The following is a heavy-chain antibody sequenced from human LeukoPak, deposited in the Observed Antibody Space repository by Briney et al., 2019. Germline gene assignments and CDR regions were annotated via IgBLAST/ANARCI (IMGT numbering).Heavy chain of an antibody. V-gene: IGHV3-64*04. J-gene: IGHJ4*02. D-gene: IGHD2-2*01. CDR1: GFTFTDHP. CDR3: ARAPLGSPMDY. CDR2: ISPSGHRT. Sequence: GGSLRLSCAASGFTFTDHPMHWVRQTSGKRLEYVSAISPSGHRTWYADSVRGRFTISRDNAKNTLYLQMNSLRAEDTAVYYCARAPLGSPMDYWGQGTLVTVSS.